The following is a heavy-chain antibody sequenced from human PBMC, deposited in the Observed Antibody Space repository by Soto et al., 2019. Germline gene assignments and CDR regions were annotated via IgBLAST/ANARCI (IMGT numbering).Heavy chain of an antibody. V-gene: IGHV4-30-2*02. D-gene: IGHD4-4*01. Sequence: KTSETLSLTCAVSGGSISSGGYSWSWIRQPPGKGLEWIGYIYHSGSTYYNPSLKSRVTISVDRSKNQFSLNLSSVTAADSAVYYCRGARPSLQDFDYWGQGTLVTVSS. CDR1: GGSISSGGYS. CDR2: IYHSGST. J-gene: IGHJ4*02. CDR3: RGARPSLQDFDY.